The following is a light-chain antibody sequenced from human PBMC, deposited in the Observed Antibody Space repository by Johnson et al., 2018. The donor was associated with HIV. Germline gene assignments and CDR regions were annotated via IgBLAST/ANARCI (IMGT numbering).Light chain of an antibody. CDR2: EHN. V-gene: IGLV1-51*02. CDR1: IANIGNNY. Sequence: QSVLTQPPSASAAPGQRVTISCSGGIANIGNNYVSWYQQLPGTAPKLLIYEHNKRPSGIPGRFSGSKSGPSATLGITGLQTGDEADYYCGTWDSSLTSYVFGAGTKVTVL. CDR3: GTWDSSLTSYV. J-gene: IGLJ1*01.